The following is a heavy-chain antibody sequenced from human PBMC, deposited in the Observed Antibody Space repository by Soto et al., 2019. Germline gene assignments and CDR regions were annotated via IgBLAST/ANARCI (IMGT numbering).Heavy chain of an antibody. CDR2: ISGSGGST. CDR1: GFTFSSYA. CDR3: ALEMARGGYYYYGMDV. D-gene: IGHD3-16*01. Sequence: HPGGSLRLSCAASGFTFSSYAMSWVRQAPGKGLEWVSAISGSGGSTYYADSVKGRFTISRDNSKNTLYLQMNSLRAEDTAVYYCALEMARGGYYYYGMDVWGQGTTVTVSS. J-gene: IGHJ6*02. V-gene: IGHV3-23*01.